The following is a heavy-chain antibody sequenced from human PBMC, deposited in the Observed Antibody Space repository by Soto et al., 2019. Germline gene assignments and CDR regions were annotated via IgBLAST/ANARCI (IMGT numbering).Heavy chain of an antibody. V-gene: IGHV3-11*01. J-gene: IGHJ5*02. D-gene: IGHD2-21*02. CDR1: GFTFTDYY. Sequence: PGGSLRLSCAASGFTFTDYYMSWIRQAPGKGREWVSYISSSGSTIYYADTVKGRFTISRDNAKNSLYLQMNRLRAGDTFVYYWVRVLVFYRGFGPWGHGTLVTVSS. CDR2: ISSSGSTI. CDR3: VRVLVFYRGFGP.